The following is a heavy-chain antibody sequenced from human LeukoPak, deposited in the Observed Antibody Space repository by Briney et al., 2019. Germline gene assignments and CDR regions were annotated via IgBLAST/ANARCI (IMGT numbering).Heavy chain of an antibody. CDR3: ARDRTRTIFGVVHAFDI. Sequence: GGSLRLSCAASGFTFSSYAMHWVRQAPGKGLEWVAFIRYDGSNKYYADSVKGRFTISRDNAKNSLYLQMNSLRAEDTAVYYCARDRTRTIFGVVHAFDIWGQGTMVTVSS. J-gene: IGHJ3*02. CDR2: IRYDGSNK. V-gene: IGHV3-30*02. CDR1: GFTFSSYA. D-gene: IGHD3-3*01.